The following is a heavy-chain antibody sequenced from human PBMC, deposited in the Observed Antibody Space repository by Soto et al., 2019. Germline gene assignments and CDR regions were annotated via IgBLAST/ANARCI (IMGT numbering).Heavy chain of an antibody. CDR1: GYTFTSYA. CDR2: INAGNGNT. J-gene: IGHJ4*02. D-gene: IGHD6-19*01. CDR3: ARGYTNGWYLDF. V-gene: IGHV1-3*01. Sequence: GASVKVSCKASGYTFTSYAMHWVRQAPGQRLEWMGWINAGNGNTKYSQKFQGRVTITRDTSASTAYMELSNLRSEDTAVYFCARGYTNGWYLDFWGQGALVTVSS.